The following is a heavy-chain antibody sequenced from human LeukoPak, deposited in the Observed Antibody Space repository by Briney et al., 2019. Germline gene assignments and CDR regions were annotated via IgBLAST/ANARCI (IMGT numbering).Heavy chain of an antibody. J-gene: IGHJ4*02. D-gene: IGHD3-10*01. CDR2: INSDGRST. Sequence: PGGSLRLSCAASGFTFSSNLMHWVRQAPGKGLVWVSHINSDGRSTRYADSVKGRFTISRDNAKNTLYLQMNSLRAEDTAVYFCARDFSGAIDYWGQGTQVTVSS. CDR1: GFTFSSNL. CDR3: ARDFSGAIDY. V-gene: IGHV3-74*01.